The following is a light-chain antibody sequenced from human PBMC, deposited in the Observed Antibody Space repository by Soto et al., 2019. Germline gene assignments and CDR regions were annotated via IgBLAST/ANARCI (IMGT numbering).Light chain of an antibody. CDR2: GAS. V-gene: IGKV3-15*01. CDR1: QSVSSN. J-gene: IGKJ2*01. Sequence: EIVMTQSPATLSVSPGERATLSCRASQSVSSNLAWYQQKPGQALRLLIYGASTRTTGISARFSGSGSRTEFTLTISSLQSEDFAVYYCQQYNNWPGKYTFGQGTKLEIK. CDR3: QQYNNWPGKYT.